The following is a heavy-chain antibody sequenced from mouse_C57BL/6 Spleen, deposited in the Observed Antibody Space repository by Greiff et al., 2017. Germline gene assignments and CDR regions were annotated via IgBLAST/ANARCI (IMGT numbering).Heavy chain of an antibody. J-gene: IGHJ2*01. V-gene: IGHV1-64*01. CDR1: GYTFTSYW. Sequence: QVQLQQPGAELVKPGASVKLSCKASGYTFTSYWMHWVKQRPGQGLEWIGMIHPNSGSTNYNEKFKSKATLTVDKSSSTAYMQLSSLTSEDSAVYYCARKRGRMEYYFDYWGQGTTLTVSS. D-gene: IGHD4-1*01. CDR2: IHPNSGST. CDR3: ARKRGRMEYYFDY.